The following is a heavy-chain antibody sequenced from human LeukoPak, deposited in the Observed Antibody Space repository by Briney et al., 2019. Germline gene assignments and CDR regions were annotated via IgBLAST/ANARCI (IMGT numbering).Heavy chain of an antibody. CDR1: GGSISSYY. CDR2: IYYSGST. CDR3: ASQYYYDSSGYPPFDY. J-gene: IGHJ4*02. V-gene: IGHV4-59*01. Sequence: SETLSLTCIVSGGSISSYYWSWIRQPPGKGLEWIGYIYYSGSTNYNPSLKSRVTISVDTSKNQFSLKLSSVTAADTAVYYCASQYYYDSSGYPPFDYWGQGTLVTVSS. D-gene: IGHD3-22*01.